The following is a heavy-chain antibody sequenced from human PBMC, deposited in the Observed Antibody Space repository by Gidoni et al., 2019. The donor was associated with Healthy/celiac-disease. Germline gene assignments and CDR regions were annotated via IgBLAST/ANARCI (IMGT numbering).Heavy chain of an antibody. CDR3: AKARELRSHYFDY. Sequence: EVQLVESGGGLVQPGRSLRLACAASGFTFDDYAMHWVRPAPGKGLEWVSGISWNSGSIGYADSVKGRFTISRDNAKNSLYLQMNSLRAEDTALYYCAKARELRSHYFDYWGQGTLVTVSS. J-gene: IGHJ4*02. CDR2: ISWNSGSI. D-gene: IGHD1-26*01. V-gene: IGHV3-9*01. CDR1: GFTFDDYA.